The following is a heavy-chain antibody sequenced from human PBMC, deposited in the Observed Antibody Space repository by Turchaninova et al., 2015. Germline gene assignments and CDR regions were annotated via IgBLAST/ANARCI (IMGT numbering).Heavy chain of an antibody. CDR3: VRHGRAGYDLIDY. CDR2: IHHSGGT. J-gene: IGHJ4*02. V-gene: IGHV4-38-2*01. Sequence: QVQLQESGPGLVKPSETLSLTCGVSGYSINSGYYWGWIRQPPGKGLQWIGIIHHSGGTYYNSCLKSRVPISLYTSKNQFSLNLGSVTAADTAVYYCVRHGRAGYDLIDYWGQGTLVTVSS. CDR1: GYSINSGYY. D-gene: IGHD5-18*01.